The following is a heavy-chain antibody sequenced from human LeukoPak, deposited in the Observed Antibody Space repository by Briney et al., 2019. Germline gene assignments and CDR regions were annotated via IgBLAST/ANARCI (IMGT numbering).Heavy chain of an antibody. Sequence: ASVKVSCKASGYTFTGNYMHWVRQTPGQGLEWMGWINPNSGGTNYAQKFQGRVTMTRDTSISTAYMELSRLRSDDTAVYYCARQSSGGYGLGYWRQGTLVTVSS. D-gene: IGHD5-12*01. J-gene: IGHJ4*02. CDR3: ARQSSGGYGLGY. CDR2: INPNSGGT. CDR1: GYTFTGNY. V-gene: IGHV1-2*02.